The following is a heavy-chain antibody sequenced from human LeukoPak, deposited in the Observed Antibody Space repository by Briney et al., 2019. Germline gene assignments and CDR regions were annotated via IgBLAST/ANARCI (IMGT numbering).Heavy chain of an antibody. CDR3: AKSDDFWSGYYDY. D-gene: IGHD3-3*01. CDR1: GFTFSSYA. V-gene: IGHV3-23*01. CDR2: ISGSGGST. Sequence: PGGSLRLSGAASGFTFSSYAMSWVRQAPGKGLEWVSAISGSGGSTYYADSVKGRFTISRDNSKNTLYLQMNSLRAEDTAVYYCAKSDDFWSGYYDYWGQGTLVTVSS. J-gene: IGHJ4*02.